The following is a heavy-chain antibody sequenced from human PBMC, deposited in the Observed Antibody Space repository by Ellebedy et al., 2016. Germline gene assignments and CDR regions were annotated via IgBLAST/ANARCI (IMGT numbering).Heavy chain of an antibody. J-gene: IGHJ4*02. CDR2: IYYSGST. Sequence: SETLSLTCTVSGGSISSSSYYWGWIRQPPGKGLEWIGSIYYSGSTYYNPSLKSRVTISVDTSKNQFSLKLSSVTAADTAVYYCARRNCTNGVCFPYYFDYWGQGTLVTVSS. V-gene: IGHV4-39*01. CDR3: ARRNCTNGVCFPYYFDY. D-gene: IGHD2-8*01. CDR1: GGSISSSSYY.